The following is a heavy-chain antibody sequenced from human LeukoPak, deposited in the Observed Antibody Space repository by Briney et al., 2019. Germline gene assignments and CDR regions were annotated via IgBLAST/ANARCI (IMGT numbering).Heavy chain of an antibody. CDR3: ARGYSSSWRWATFPSEYYFDY. J-gene: IGHJ4*02. D-gene: IGHD6-13*01. CDR1: GFTFGD. Sequence: GGSLRLSCTASGFTFGDLTWFRQAPGKGLEWVSFIRNKASGGTTEHAASVRGRFTTSRDDSKSIAYLQMNSLRAEDTAVYYCARGYSSSWRWATFPSEYYFDYWGQGTLVTVSS. CDR2: IRNKASGGTT. V-gene: IGHV3-49*03.